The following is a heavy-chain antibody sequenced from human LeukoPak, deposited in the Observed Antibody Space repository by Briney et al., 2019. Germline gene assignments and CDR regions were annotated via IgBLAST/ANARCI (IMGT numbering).Heavy chain of an antibody. V-gene: IGHV4-39*07. CDR1: GGSISGSDYY. CDR2: VHQSGRV. D-gene: IGHD1-14*01. J-gene: IGHJ4*02. Sequence: PSETLSLTCTVSGGSISGSDYYWGWIRQPPAKGLEWLGAVHQSGRVEYNPSLRVRTTISVDTSNNQFSLRLTSVTAANTAFSCYAREPTTWGQGILVSVSS. CDR3: AREPTT.